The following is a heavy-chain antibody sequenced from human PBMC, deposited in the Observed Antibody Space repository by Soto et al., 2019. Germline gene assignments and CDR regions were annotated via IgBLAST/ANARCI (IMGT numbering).Heavy chain of an antibody. CDR3: AYQPGGKYYDSRAP. CDR1: GFTFSSYA. Sequence: QVQLVESGGGVVQPGRSLRLSCAASGFTFSSYAMHWVRQAPGKGLEWVAVISYDGSNKYYADSVKGRFTISRDNSKNTLYLQMNSLRAEDTAVYYCAYQPGGKYYDSRAPWGQGTLVTVSS. V-gene: IGHV3-30-3*01. CDR2: ISYDGSNK. D-gene: IGHD3-22*01. J-gene: IGHJ5*02.